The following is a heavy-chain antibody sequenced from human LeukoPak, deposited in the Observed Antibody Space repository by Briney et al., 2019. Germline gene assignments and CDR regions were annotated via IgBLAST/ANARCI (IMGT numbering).Heavy chain of an antibody. CDR2: IYTTGTT. D-gene: IGHD3-10*01. Sequence: SETLSLTCTVSGGSITSDDFYWSWIRRPAGKPLEWIGRIYTTGTTEYNPSLKSRVTISIDTSKNQFSLKLSSVTAADTAVYYCARDRAKAFDIWGQGTMVTVSS. V-gene: IGHV4-61*02. CDR1: GGSITSDDFY. J-gene: IGHJ3*02. CDR3: ARDRAKAFDI.